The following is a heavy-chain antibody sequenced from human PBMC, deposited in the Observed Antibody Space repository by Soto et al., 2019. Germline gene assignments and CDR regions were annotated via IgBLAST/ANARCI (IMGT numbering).Heavy chain of an antibody. V-gene: IGHV3-49*03. J-gene: IGHJ5*02. CDR2: IRSKAYGGTT. D-gene: IGHD3-9*01. CDR3: TRGAILTGYNWFDP. CDR1: GFTFGDYA. Sequence: SLRLSCAASGFTFGDYAMSWFHQAPGKGLEWVGFIRSKAYGGTTEYAASVKGRFTISRDDSKSIAYLQMNSLKTEDTAVYYCTRGAILTGYNWFDPWGQGTLVTVSS.